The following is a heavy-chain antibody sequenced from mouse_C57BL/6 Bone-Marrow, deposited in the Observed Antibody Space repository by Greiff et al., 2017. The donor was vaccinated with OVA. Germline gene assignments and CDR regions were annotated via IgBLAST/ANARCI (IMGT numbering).Heavy chain of an antibody. Sequence: EVMLVESGGDLVKPGGSLKLSCAASGFTFSSYGMSWVRQTPDKRLEWVATISSGGSYTYYPDSVKGRFTISRDNAKNTLYLQMSSLKSEDTAMYYCARQTTVVATYDWGQGTTLTVSS. CDR1: GFTFSSYG. CDR2: ISSGGSYT. J-gene: IGHJ2*01. V-gene: IGHV5-6*01. CDR3: ARQTTVVATYD. D-gene: IGHD1-1*01.